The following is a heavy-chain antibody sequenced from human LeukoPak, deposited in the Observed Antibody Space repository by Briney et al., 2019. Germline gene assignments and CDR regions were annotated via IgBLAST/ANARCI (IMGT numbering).Heavy chain of an antibody. Sequence: PSETLSLTCAVYGGSFSGYYWSWIRQPPGNGLGWIGEINHSGSTNYNPSLKSRVTISVDTSKNQFSLKLSSVAAADTAVYYCASTSIAAAGTGYYFDYWGQGTLVTVSS. CDR3: ASTSIAAAGTGYYFDY. CDR1: GGSFSGYY. V-gene: IGHV4-34*01. CDR2: INHSGST. D-gene: IGHD6-13*01. J-gene: IGHJ4*02.